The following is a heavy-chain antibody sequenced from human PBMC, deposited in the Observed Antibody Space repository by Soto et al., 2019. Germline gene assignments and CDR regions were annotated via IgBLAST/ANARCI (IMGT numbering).Heavy chain of an antibody. D-gene: IGHD3-10*01. CDR3: ASVRNVLLRFGELSHELEF. Sequence: PSETLSLTCAVYGGSFRGYSWSWVRQSPGKGLEWIGEINHSGRTNYNPSLKSRVAISVDTSKNQFSLKLSSVTAADTAVYYCASVRNVLLRFGELSHELEFWGQGTLVTVSS. CDR2: INHSGRT. J-gene: IGHJ4*02. V-gene: IGHV4-34*01. CDR1: GGSFRGYS.